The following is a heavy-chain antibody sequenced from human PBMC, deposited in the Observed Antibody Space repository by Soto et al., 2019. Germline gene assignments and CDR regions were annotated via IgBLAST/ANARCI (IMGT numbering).Heavy chain of an antibody. V-gene: IGHV1-18*01. CDR2: ISAYNGNT. CDR3: ARDLLADRFDP. J-gene: IGHJ5*02. D-gene: IGHD2-21*01. CDR1: GYTFTSYG. Sequence: QVQLVQSGVEVKKPGASVKVSCKASGYTFTSYGITWVRQAPGQGLEWMGWISAYNGNTYYEQNFQGRVTMTTATPTNTAYMELRSLRSYDTAVYYCARDLLADRFDPWGQGTLVTVSS.